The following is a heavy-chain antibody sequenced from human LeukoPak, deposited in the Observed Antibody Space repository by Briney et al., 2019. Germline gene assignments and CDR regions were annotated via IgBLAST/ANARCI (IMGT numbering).Heavy chain of an antibody. V-gene: IGHV3-23*01. CDR3: AKRAPHCSGGSCQIDY. J-gene: IGHJ4*02. CDR2: ISGSGGST. D-gene: IGHD2-15*01. CDR1: GFTFSSYA. Sequence: GGSLRLSCAASGFTFSSYAMSWVRQAPGKGLEWVSVISGSGGSTYYADSVKGRFTISRDNSKNTLYLQMNSLRAEDTAVYYCAKRAPHCSGGSCQIDYWGQGTLVTVSS.